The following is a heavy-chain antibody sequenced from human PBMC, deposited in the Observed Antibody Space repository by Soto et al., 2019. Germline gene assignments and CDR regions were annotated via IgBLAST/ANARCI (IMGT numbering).Heavy chain of an antibody. CDR2: IIPIYGTA. CDR1: GGTFSSFT. Sequence: QVQLVQSGAEVKKPGSSVKVSCKASGGTFSSFTISWVRQAPGQGLEWMGGIIPIYGTANSAQKFQGRVTITADASTRTADMELSSLRSEDTAVYYWAKDRRADWEAYYYYAMDVWGQGTTVTGSS. V-gene: IGHV1-69*01. J-gene: IGHJ6*02. CDR3: AKDRRADWEAYYYYAMDV. D-gene: IGHD1-26*01.